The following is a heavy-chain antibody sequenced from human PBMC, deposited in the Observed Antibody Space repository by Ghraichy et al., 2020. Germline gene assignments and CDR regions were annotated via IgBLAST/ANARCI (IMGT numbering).Heavy chain of an antibody. CDR1: GFTFSSYW. CDR2: INSDGSST. D-gene: IGHD6-6*01. J-gene: IGHJ4*02. CDR3: ARGDYSSSFDY. V-gene: IGHV3-74*01. Sequence: GESLNISCAASGFTFSSYWMHWVRQAPGKGLVWVSRINSDGSSTSYADSVKGRFTISRDNAKNTLYLQMNSLRAEDTAVYYCARGDYSSSFDYWGQGTLVTVSS.